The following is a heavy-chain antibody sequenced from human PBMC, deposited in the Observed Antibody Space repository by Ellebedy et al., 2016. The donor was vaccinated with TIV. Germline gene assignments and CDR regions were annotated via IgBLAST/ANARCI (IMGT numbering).Heavy chain of an antibody. CDR3: ARASFYDVDLSGWYFDL. D-gene: IGHD3-10*02. Sequence: GGSLRLSCAASGFTFSNYWMHWVRQAPGKGLVWVSRVSGDGGTTTYADSVKDRFTISRDNAKNTLYLHIDSLRTEDTAVYYCARASFYDVDLSGWYFDLWGRGTLVTVSS. J-gene: IGHJ2*01. V-gene: IGHV3-74*01. CDR1: GFTFSNYW. CDR2: VSGDGGTT.